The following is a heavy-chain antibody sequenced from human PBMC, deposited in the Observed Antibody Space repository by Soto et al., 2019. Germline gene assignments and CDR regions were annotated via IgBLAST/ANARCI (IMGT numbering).Heavy chain of an antibody. V-gene: IGHV3-33*01. CDR1: GFTFSSYG. CDR2: IWYDGSNK. Sequence: QVQLVESGGGVVQPGRSLRLSCAASGFTFSSYGMHWVRQAPGKGLEWVAVIWYDGSNKYYADSVKGRFTISRDNSKNTLYLQMNCLRAEDTAVYYGARERDAFEIWGQGTMVTGSS. J-gene: IGHJ3*02. CDR3: ARERDAFEI.